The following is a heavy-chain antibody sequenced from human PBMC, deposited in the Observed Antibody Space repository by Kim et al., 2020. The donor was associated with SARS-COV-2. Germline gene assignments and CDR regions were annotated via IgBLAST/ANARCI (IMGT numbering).Heavy chain of an antibody. Sequence: YTSGRTNYNPSLQSQVTMSVDMSKNQFSLKLSSGTAADTAVYYCASALGHWGQGTLVTVSS. D-gene: IGHD3-16*02. CDR3: ASALGH. J-gene: IGHJ4*02. CDR2: YTSGRT. V-gene: IGHV4-4*07.